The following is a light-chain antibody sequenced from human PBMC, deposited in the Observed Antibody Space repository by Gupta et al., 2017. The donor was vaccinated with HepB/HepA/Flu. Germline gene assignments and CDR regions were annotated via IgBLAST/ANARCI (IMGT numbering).Light chain of an antibody. CDR2: HKN. CDR3: YYSASSMSASKV. Sequence: QSVLTQPPSASGAPGPRVTISCTGSSSNLGAGYDLNWYQQLPGNDPKFLIFHKNNRTSAVHDRCSGDTACTSAYPVTNGRQDEDDADEYCYYSASSMSASKVFGTGTKVTVL. J-gene: IGLJ3*02. CDR1: SSNLGAGYD. V-gene: IGLV1-40*01.